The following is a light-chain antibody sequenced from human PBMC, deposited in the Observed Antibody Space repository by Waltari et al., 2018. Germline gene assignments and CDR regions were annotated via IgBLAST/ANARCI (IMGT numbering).Light chain of an antibody. J-gene: IGLJ2*01. CDR2: EVN. V-gene: IGLV2-23*02. CDR3: CSCATNSIVI. CDR1: GSDVGSYNL. Sequence: QSALTQPASVSGSPGQSITISCSGTGSDVGSYNLVSWYQQHPGKAPKLIIYEVNMRPAGGSDGLSGAKAGVTASLTISGLQAEDEAVYFCCSCATNSIVIFGGGTKLTVL.